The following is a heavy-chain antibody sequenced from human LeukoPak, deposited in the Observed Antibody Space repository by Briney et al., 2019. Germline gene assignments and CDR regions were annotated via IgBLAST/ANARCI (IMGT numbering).Heavy chain of an antibody. CDR1: GYRFTSYD. J-gene: IGHJ4*02. D-gene: IGHD2-2*01. CDR3: ARDGPTAAPFDY. CDR2: INPSGGST. V-gene: IGHV1-46*01. Sequence: ASVKVSCKASGYRFTSYDMHWVRQAPGQGLEWMGIINPSGGSTSYAQRFQGRVAMTRDTSTTTVYMEVNSLTSEDTAVYFCARDGPTAAPFDYWGQGTLVTVSS.